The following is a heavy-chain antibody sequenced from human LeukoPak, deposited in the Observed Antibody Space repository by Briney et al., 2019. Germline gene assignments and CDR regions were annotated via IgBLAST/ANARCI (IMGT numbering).Heavy chain of an antibody. V-gene: IGHV4-31*03. Sequence: PSETLSLTCTVSGGSISSGGYYWSWIRQHPGKGLEWIGYIYYSGSTYYNPSLKSRVTISVDTSKNQFSLKLSSVTAADTAVYYCARGWYFDWLGLMRSNYYGMDVWGEGTTVTVSS. J-gene: IGHJ6*04. CDR3: ARGWYFDWLGLMRSNYYGMDV. CDR1: GGSISSGGYY. CDR2: IYYSGST. D-gene: IGHD3-9*01.